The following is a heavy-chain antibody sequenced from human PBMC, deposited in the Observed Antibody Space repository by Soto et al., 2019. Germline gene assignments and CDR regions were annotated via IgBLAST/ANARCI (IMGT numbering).Heavy chain of an antibody. D-gene: IGHD2-2*01. Sequence: EVQLLESGGGLVQPGGSLRLSCAASGFTFSSYAMSWVRQAPGKGLEWVSSVSGSSGSKSYADSVKGRFTISRDNSKSTVYLQMKSLRAEDTAVYFCTKDWCSRTTCYGLENWGQGTLGKVSS. CDR1: GFTFSSYA. V-gene: IGHV3-23*01. J-gene: IGHJ4*02. CDR2: VSGSSGSK. CDR3: TKDWCSRTTCYGLEN.